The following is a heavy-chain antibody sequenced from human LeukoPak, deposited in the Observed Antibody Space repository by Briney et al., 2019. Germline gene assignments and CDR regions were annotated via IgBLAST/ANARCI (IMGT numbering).Heavy chain of an antibody. J-gene: IGHJ4*02. CDR2: ISWNIGRT. D-gene: IGHD5-18*01. Sequence: GQSLRPSWAPAAFTLAANATHWVRHLPGKGLGWVSGISWNIGRTVYGSFVTGRFTISRDNAKNSLYLQMNSLRAEDTALYYCAKALRGYRGFDYWGQGTLVTVSS. CDR1: AFTLAANA. CDR3: AKALRGYRGFDY. V-gene: IGHV3-9*01.